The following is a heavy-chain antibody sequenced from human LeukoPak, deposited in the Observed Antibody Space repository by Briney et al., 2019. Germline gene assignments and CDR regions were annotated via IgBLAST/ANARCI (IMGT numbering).Heavy chain of an antibody. CDR1: GYTFTGYY. CDR3: ARALTYYYDSSGLYYFDY. J-gene: IGHJ4*02. CDR2: INPNSGGT. Sequence: ASVKVSCKASGYTFTGYYMHWVRQAAGQGLEWMGWINPNSGGTNYAQKFQGRVTMTRDTSISTAYMELSRLRSDDTAVYYCARALTYYYDSSGLYYFDYWGQGTLVTVSS. V-gene: IGHV1-2*02. D-gene: IGHD3-22*01.